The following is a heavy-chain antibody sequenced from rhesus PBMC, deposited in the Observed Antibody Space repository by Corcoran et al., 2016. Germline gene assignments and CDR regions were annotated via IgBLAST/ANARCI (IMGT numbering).Heavy chain of an antibody. V-gene: IGHV4-165*01. D-gene: IGHD1-44*01. CDR3: ARAKWELVFDY. J-gene: IGHJ4*01. CDR1: GGSFSGYY. CDR2: ISGGRGST. Sequence: QVQLQESGPGLVKPSETLSLTCAVSGGSFSGYYWGWIRQPPGKGLEWIGYISGGRGSTDYNPSLKSRVTISTATSKNQFSLKLSSVTAADTAVYYCARAKWELVFDYWGQGVLVTVSS.